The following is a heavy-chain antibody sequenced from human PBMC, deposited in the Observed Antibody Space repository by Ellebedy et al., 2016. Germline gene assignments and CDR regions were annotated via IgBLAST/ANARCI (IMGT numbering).Heavy chain of an antibody. CDR3: ARDSRTTGTPPRLYYYYGMDV. V-gene: IGHV1-18*01. J-gene: IGHJ6*02. D-gene: IGHD1-1*01. Sequence: ASVKVSCKASGYTFTSYGISWVRQAPGQGLEWMGWISAYNGNTNYAQKLQGRVTMTTDTSTSTAYMELRSLRSDDTAVYYCARDSRTTGTPPRLYYYYGMDVWGQGTTVTVSS. CDR1: GYTFTSYG. CDR2: ISAYNGNT.